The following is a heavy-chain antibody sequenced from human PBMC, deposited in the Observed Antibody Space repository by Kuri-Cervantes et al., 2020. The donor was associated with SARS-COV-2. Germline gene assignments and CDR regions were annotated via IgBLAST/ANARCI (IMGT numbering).Heavy chain of an antibody. V-gene: IGHV1-2*02. CDR3: ARDRGGLLWFGELLRNYYYYYYMDV. CDR2: INPNSGGT. Sequence: ASVKVSCKASGYTFTGYYMNWVRQAPGQGLEWMGWINPNSGGTSYAQKFQGRVTMTRDTSTSTVYMELSSLRSEDTAVYYCARDRGGLLWFGELLRNYYYYYYMDVWGKGTTVTVSS. CDR1: GYTFTGYY. J-gene: IGHJ6*03. D-gene: IGHD3-10*01.